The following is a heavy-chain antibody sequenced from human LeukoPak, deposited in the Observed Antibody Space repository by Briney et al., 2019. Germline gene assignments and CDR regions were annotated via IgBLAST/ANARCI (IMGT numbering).Heavy chain of an antibody. J-gene: IGHJ4*02. CDR2: IYYSGST. Sequence: KPGGSLRLSCAASGFTFSNFGMSWVRQPPGKGLEWIGSIYYSGSTYYNPSLKSRVTISLDTSKNQFSLKLSSVTAADTALYYCARDEYSYGSRTHPYFFDYWGQGTLVTVSS. CDR1: GFTFSNFGM. V-gene: IGHV4-39*07. D-gene: IGHD5-18*01. CDR3: ARDEYSYGSRTHPYFFDY.